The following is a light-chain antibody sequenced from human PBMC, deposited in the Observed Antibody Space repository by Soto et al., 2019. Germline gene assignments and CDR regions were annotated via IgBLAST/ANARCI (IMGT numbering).Light chain of an antibody. V-gene: IGKV3-20*01. Sequence: EIVLTQSPGTLSLSPGERATLSCRASQSVRSNYLAWFQQKPGQAPRLLIYGASSRATGIPDRFIGSGSGTDFTLTITRLEPEDFAVYYCQQYVSSPKTFGQGTKV. CDR3: QQYVSSPKT. CDR2: GAS. J-gene: IGKJ1*01. CDR1: QSVRSNY.